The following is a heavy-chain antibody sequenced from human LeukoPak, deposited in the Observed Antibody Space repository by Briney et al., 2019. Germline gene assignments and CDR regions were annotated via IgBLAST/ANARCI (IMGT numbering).Heavy chain of an antibody. CDR2: IKSKSDGGTT. D-gene: IGHD3-22*01. CDR1: GFTFSNVW. Sequence: GESLRLSCAASGFTFSNVWMNWVRQAPGKGLEWVGRIKSKSDGGTTDYAAPVKGRFTISRDDSKNTLYLQMNSLKSEDTAVYYCTTRTNYYDSSGYYLAVYWGQGTLVTVSS. J-gene: IGHJ4*02. CDR3: TTRTNYYDSSGYYLAVY. V-gene: IGHV3-15*07.